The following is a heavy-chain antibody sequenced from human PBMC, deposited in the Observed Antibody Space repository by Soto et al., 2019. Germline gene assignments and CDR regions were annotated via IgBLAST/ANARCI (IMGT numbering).Heavy chain of an antibody. CDR2: IIPIFGTA. CDR3: ARDAPGVRGFYYFDY. J-gene: IGHJ4*02. Sequence: GASVKVSCKASGGTFSSYAISWVRQAPGQGLEWMGGIIPIFGTANYAQKFQGRVTITADESTSTAYMKLSSVTAADTAVYYCARDAPGVRGFYYFDYWGQGTLVTVSS. CDR1: GGTFSSYA. D-gene: IGHD3-10*01. V-gene: IGHV1-69*13.